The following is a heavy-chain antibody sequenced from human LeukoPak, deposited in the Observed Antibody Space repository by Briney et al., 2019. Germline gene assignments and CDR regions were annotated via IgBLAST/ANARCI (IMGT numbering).Heavy chain of an antibody. J-gene: IGHJ4*02. V-gene: IGHV4-61*02. CDR3: ARGYYDFWSGYPSFDY. Sequence: SQTLSLTCTVSGGPISSGSYYWSWIRQPAGKGLEWIGRIYTSGSTNYNPSLKSRVTISVDTSKNQFSLKLSSVTAADTAVYYCARGYYDFWSGYPSFDYWGQGTLVTVSS. CDR1: GGPISSGSYY. D-gene: IGHD3-3*01. CDR2: IYTSGST.